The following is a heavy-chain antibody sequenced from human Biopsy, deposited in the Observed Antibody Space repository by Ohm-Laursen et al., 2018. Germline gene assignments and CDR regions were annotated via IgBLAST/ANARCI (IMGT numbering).Heavy chain of an antibody. D-gene: IGHD3-16*01. V-gene: IGHV3-74*01. CDR2: IHSDGTTP. J-gene: IGHJ4*02. Sequence: SLRLSCAASGFTFSNTWMHWVRQAPGKGLMWVARIHSDGTTPTYADSVKGRFPISRDNAKNTVYLQMNSLGIDDTAVYYCASSNPSRVAGGVALLDHWGQGALVTASP. CDR1: GFTFSNTW. CDR3: ASSNPSRVAGGVALLDH.